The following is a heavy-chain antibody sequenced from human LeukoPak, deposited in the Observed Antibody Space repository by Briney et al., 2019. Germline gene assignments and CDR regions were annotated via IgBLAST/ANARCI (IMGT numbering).Heavy chain of an antibody. CDR2: ISGSGGST. CDR1: GFTFSSYA. V-gene: IGHV3-23*01. D-gene: IGHD2-2*01. Sequence: GGSLRLSCAASGFTFSSYAMSWVRQAPGKGLEWVSAISGSGGSTYYADSVKGRFTISRDNSKNTLYLQMNSLRAEDTAVYYCAKGGCWVLNGVVPAATCFDYWGQGTQVTVSS. CDR3: AKGGCWVLNGVVPAATCFDY. J-gene: IGHJ4*02.